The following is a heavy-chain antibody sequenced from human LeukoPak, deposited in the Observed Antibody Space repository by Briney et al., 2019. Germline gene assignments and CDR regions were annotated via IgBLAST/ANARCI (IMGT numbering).Heavy chain of an antibody. D-gene: IGHD6-6*01. V-gene: IGHV3-30*18. CDR2: ISYDGSNK. CDR3: AKKYSSSVLNAFDI. Sequence: GGSLRLSCAASGFTFGSYGMHWVRQAPGKGLEWVAVISYDGSNKYYADSVKGRFTISRDNSKNTLYLQMNSLRAEDTAVYYCAKKYSSSVLNAFDIWGQGTMVTVSS. CDR1: GFTFGSYG. J-gene: IGHJ3*02.